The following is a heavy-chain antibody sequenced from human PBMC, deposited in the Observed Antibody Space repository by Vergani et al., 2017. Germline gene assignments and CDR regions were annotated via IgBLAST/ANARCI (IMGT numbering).Heavy chain of an antibody. CDR3: ARDLPFRVPYSFDY. J-gene: IGHJ4*02. CDR2: IIPILGTA. Sequence: QVQLVQSGAEVKKPGSSVKVSCKASGGTFSSYAISWVRQAPGQGLEWMGRIIPILGTANYAQKFQGRVTITADESTSTAYMELSSLRSEDTAVYSCARDLPFRVPYSFDYWGQGTLVTVSS. CDR1: GGTFSSYA. D-gene: IGHD2-21*01. V-gene: IGHV1-69*11.